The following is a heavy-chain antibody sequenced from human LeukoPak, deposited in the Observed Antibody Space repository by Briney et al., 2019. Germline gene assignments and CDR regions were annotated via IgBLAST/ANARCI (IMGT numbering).Heavy chain of an antibody. CDR1: GGSISSSSYY. J-gene: IGHJ5*02. V-gene: IGHV4-39*01. Sequence: SETLSLTCTVSGGSISSSSYYWGWIRQPPGKGLEWIGSIYYSGSTYYNPSLKSRVTTSVDTSKNQFSLKLSSVTAADTAVYYCARHSVVPAAIWFDPWGQGTLVTVSS. CDR3: ARHSVVPAAIWFDP. D-gene: IGHD2-2*01. CDR2: IYYSGST.